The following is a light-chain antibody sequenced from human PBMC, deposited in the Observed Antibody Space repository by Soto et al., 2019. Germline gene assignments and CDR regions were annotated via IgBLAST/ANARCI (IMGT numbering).Light chain of an antibody. CDR1: QSVGSY. CDR2: AAS. Sequence: DIVLTQSPATLSVSPGERATLSCRASQSVGSYLAWYQQKPGQAPRLLIYAASTRAAGIPARFSGSGSGTDFPLIISRVHAEDSAFYFYQQCDDSPITFGQGTRLEIK. CDR3: QQCDDSPIT. J-gene: IGKJ5*01. V-gene: IGKV3D-15*01.